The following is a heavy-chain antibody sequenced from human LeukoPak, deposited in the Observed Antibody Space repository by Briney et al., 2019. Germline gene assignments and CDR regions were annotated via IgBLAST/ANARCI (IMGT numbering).Heavy chain of an antibody. V-gene: IGHV4-38-2*02. D-gene: IGHD2-15*01. CDR1: GYSISSGYY. Sequence: SETLSLTCTVSGYSISSGYYWGWIRQPPGKGLEWIGSIYHSGSTYCNPSLKSRVTISVDTSKNQFSLKLSSVTAADTAVYYCARLVVVVAATAGNWFDPWGQGTLVTVSS. J-gene: IGHJ5*02. CDR3: ARLVVVVAATAGNWFDP. CDR2: IYHSGST.